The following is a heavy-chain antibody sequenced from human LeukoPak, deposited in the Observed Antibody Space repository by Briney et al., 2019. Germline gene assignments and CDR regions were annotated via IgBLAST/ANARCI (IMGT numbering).Heavy chain of an antibody. Sequence: GGSLRLSCAASGFTFSSYWMHWVRQAPGKGLVWVSRINSDGSTTTYADSVKGRFAISRDNAKNTLYLQMYSLRVEDTAVYYCARPHTGFDSWGQGTLVTVSS. V-gene: IGHV3-74*01. CDR2: INSDGSTT. CDR3: ARPHTGFDS. CDR1: GFTFSSYW. J-gene: IGHJ4*02.